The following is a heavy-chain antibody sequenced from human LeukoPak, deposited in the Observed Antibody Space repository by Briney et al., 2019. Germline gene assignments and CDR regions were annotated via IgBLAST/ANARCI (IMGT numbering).Heavy chain of an antibody. CDR1: GGSFSGYY. J-gene: IGHJ5*02. V-gene: IGHV4-34*01. CDR2: INHSGST. D-gene: IGHD3-10*01. Sequence: SETLSLSCAVYGGSFSGYYWSWIRQPPGKGLEWIREINHSGSTNYNPSLKRRVTISVDTSKKQFSLKLSSVTAADTAVYYWARDRYYGSGSDVRFDPWGQGTLVTVSS. CDR3: ARDRYYGSGSDVRFDP.